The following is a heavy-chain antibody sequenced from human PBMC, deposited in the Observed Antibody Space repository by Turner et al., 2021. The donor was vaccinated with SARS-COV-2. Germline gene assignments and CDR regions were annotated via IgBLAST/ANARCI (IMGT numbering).Heavy chain of an antibody. CDR2: INPSGVST. CDR3: ARSGGGFDY. V-gene: IGHV1-46*01. J-gene: IGHJ4*02. CDR1: GYTFPSYY. Sequence: QVQLVQSGAEVKKPGASVKVSCKASGYTFPSYYMPWVRQAPGQGLKWIGIINPSGVSTSYAQKFQGRVTKTRDTSTSTVYMELSSLRSEDTAVYYGARSGGGFDYWGQGTLVTVSS. D-gene: IGHD2-15*01.